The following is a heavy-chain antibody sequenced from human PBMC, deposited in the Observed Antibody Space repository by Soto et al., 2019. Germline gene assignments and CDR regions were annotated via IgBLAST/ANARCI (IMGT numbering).Heavy chain of an antibody. J-gene: IGHJ4*02. V-gene: IGHV4-34*01. Sequence: SETLSLTCAVYGGSFSGYYWSWIRQPPGKGLEWIGEINHSGSTNYNPSLKSRVTISVDTSKNQFSLKLSSVTAADTAVYYCGRLEGLATISFYFDYWGQGALVT. CDR2: INHSGST. CDR1: GGSFSGYY. D-gene: IGHD3-9*01. CDR3: GRLEGLATISFYFDY.